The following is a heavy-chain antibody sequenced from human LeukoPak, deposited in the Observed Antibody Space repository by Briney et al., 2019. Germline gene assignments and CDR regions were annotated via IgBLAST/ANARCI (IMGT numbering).Heavy chain of an antibody. Sequence: PGGSLRLSCAASGFTFSSYWMSWGRQAPGKGLEWVVNIKQDGSEKYYVDSVKGRFTISRDNAKNSLYLQMNSLRAEDTAVYYCARGVVAVAGTWYFDYWGQGTLVTVSS. D-gene: IGHD6-19*01. V-gene: IGHV3-7*01. CDR1: GFTFSSYW. CDR3: ARGVVAVAGTWYFDY. CDR2: IKQDGSEK. J-gene: IGHJ4*02.